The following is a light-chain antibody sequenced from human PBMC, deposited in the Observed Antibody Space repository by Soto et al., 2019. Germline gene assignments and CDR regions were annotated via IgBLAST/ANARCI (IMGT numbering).Light chain of an antibody. CDR1: QDIRTS. CDR2: GAS. Sequence: DIQMTQSPLSLSASVGARVSITCQASQDIRTSLSWFQHKPGRAPKLLIYGASYLETGVPSRFRGSGCGTDFTFTITSLQPEDISTYYCQHYNNLPPFTFGPGTIVDIK. CDR3: QHYNNLPPFT. J-gene: IGKJ3*01. V-gene: IGKV1-33*01.